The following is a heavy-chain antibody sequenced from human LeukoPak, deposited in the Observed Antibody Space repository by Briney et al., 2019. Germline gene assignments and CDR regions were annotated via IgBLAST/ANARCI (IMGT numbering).Heavy chain of an antibody. Sequence: PSDTPSLTCTVTGGSISSYYWSLIRHPAPKALDLIGRIYTSGSTNYNPSLKSRVTMSVDTSKNQFSLKLSSVTAADTAVYYCARDVNRGSSWAFDYWGQGTLVTVSS. CDR3: ARDVNRGSSWAFDY. D-gene: IGHD6-13*01. CDR2: IYTSGST. J-gene: IGHJ4*02. CDR1: GGSISSYY. V-gene: IGHV4-4*07.